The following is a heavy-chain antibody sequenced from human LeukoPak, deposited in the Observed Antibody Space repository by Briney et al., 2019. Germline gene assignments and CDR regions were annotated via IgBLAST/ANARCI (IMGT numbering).Heavy chain of an antibody. CDR2: IRYDGSSE. CDR1: GFTFSSYG. CDR3: ARDNWDYGAHAFDI. V-gene: IGHV3-33*01. J-gene: IGHJ3*02. Sequence: PGGSLRLSCAASGFTFSSYGMHWVRQAPGKGLEWVAGIRYDGSSEYYADSVKGRFTISRDNSKNTLYLQMSSLRAEDTAVYYCARDNWDYGAHAFDIWGQGTMVTVSS. D-gene: IGHD1-7*01.